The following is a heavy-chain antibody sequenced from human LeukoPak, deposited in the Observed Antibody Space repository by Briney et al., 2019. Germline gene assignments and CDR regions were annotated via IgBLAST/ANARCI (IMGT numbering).Heavy chain of an antibody. D-gene: IGHD4-17*01. CDR1: GFTFSSYW. CDR2: IKQDGSEK. CDR3: AKGQNYGDFPYYYYYYMDV. Sequence: GGSLRLSCAAPGFTFSSYWMSWVRQAPGKGLEWVANIKQDGSEKYYVDSVKGRFTISRDNAKNSLYLQMNSLRAEDTALYYCAKGQNYGDFPYYYYYYMDVWGKGTTVTVSS. V-gene: IGHV3-7*03. J-gene: IGHJ6*03.